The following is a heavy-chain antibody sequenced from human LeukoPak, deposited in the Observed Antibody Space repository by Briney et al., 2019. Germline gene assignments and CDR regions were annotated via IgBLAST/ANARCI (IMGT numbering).Heavy chain of an antibody. CDR3: ASGVAVAGTYYYYGMDV. D-gene: IGHD6-19*01. J-gene: IGHJ6*04. Sequence: SVKVSCKAAAGTFSTFSVSWVRQAPGHGIEWMGGIIPLFDTTNYAQKFQGRVTISADKSTSTIYMEMSSLRSEDTAVYYCASGVAVAGTYYYYGMDVWGKGTTVTVSS. CDR2: IIPLFDTT. CDR1: AGTFSTFS. V-gene: IGHV1-69*06.